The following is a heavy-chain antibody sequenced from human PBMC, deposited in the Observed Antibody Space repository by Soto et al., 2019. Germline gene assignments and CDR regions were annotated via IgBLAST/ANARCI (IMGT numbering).Heavy chain of an antibody. J-gene: IGHJ4*02. CDR1: GYSFASYW. Sequence: GESLKISCKGSGYSFASYWIAWVRQRPGKGLEWMGIIYPGDSDSTYSPSFQGQVTLSVDKSINTVFLQWSSLEASDTAMYYCARTDGYEIEYWGQGTQVTVSS. CDR2: IYPGDSDS. D-gene: IGHD5-12*01. V-gene: IGHV5-51*01. CDR3: ARTDGYEIEY.